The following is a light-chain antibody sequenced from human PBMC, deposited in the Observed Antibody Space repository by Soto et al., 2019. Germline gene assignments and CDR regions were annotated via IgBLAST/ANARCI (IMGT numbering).Light chain of an antibody. CDR1: SSDVGSYNL. CDR2: EVN. Sequence: QSALTQPASVSRSPGQSITISCTGTSSDVGSYNLVSWYQQHPGKAPKFMIYEVNKRPSGVSNRFSGSKSGNTASLTISGLQAEDEADYYCCSYAGSSTYVIFGGGTKLTVL. V-gene: IGLV2-23*02. J-gene: IGLJ2*01. CDR3: CSYAGSSTYVI.